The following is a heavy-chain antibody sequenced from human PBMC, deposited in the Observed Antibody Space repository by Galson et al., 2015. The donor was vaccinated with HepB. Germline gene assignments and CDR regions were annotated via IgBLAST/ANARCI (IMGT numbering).Heavy chain of an antibody. D-gene: IGHD3-22*01. CDR2: ISAYSGKT. V-gene: IGHV1-18*01. J-gene: IGHJ6*02. CDR3: ARSARPTSSGYTDYYYYGMAV. CDR1: GYRFTSYG. Sequence: SVKVSCKASGYRFTSYGIGWVRQAPGQGLEWMGWISAYSGKTIYPQKFQGRVTMTTDTSTSTAYMELRSLRSDDTAVYYCARSARPTSSGYTDYYYYGMAVWGQGTTVTVSS.